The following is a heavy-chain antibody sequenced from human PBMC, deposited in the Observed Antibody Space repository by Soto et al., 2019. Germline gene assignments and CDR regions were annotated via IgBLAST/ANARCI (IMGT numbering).Heavy chain of an antibody. Sequence: VQLVESGGGLVQPGGSLRLSCSASGFAFRSFAMHWARQAAGKGLEYVSGITNDGVKTYYPDSVKGRFTISREKAKNSLYLQMNSLRADDTAVYYCARAARWLQSRYFDLWGRGTLVTVSS. CDR2: ITNDGVKT. J-gene: IGHJ2*01. CDR1: GFAFRSFA. CDR3: ARAARWLQSRYFDL. V-gene: IGHV3-64*04. D-gene: IGHD5-12*01.